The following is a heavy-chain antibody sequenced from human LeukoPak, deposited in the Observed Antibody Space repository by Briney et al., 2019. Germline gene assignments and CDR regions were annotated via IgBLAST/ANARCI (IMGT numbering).Heavy chain of an antibody. J-gene: IGHJ5*02. Sequence: KTSETLSLTCAVSGVSIDSGNWWIWVRQPPGKGLEWIGEIYHSGSTKYNPSLKSRVTISVDKSKNQFSLRLSSVTAADTAVYYCAREGLSMVRGIIPKEAWGWFDPWGQGTLVTVSS. CDR1: GVSIDSGNW. V-gene: IGHV4-4*02. D-gene: IGHD3-10*01. CDR2: IYHSGST. CDR3: AREGLSMVRGIIPKEAWGWFDP.